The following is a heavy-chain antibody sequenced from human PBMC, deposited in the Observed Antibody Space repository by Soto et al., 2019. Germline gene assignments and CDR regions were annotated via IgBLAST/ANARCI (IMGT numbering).Heavy chain of an antibody. V-gene: IGHV1-2*02. CDR1: RYTFTAYY. CDR2: INPNSGAT. CDR3: ARNFWSETNWFDP. Sequence: EASVKVSCKASRYTFTAYYIHWVRQAPGQGLEWMGWINPNSGATHYAQKFKDRVTMTRDTSISTAYVDLSRLKYDDTAVYYCARNFWSETNWFDPWGQGTLVTVSS. D-gene: IGHD3-3*01. J-gene: IGHJ5*02.